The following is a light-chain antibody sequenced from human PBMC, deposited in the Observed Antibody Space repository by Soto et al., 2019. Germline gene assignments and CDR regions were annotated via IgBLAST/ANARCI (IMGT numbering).Light chain of an antibody. CDR1: QSLDDW. V-gene: IGKV1-5*03. Sequence: DIQMTQSPSTLSASVGDRVTITCRASQSLDDWLAWYQQKPGKAPQVLIYKASTLKSGVPTRFSGSGSGTEFTLTIRSLQPDDFATYYCQQYNRYPYIFGQGTKLEIK. J-gene: IGKJ2*01. CDR2: KAS. CDR3: QQYNRYPYI.